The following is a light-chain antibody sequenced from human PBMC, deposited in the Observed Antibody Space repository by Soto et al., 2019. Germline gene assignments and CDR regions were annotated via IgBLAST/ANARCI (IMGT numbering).Light chain of an antibody. CDR1: SSDVGGYNY. Sequence: QSVLTQPASVSGSPGQSITISCTGTSSDVGGYNYVSWYQQHPGKAPKLMIYDVSNRPSGVSNRFSGSKSGYTASLTISGLQAEDEADYYCSSYTSSSYVVFGGGTKLTVL. CDR3: SSYTSSSYVV. CDR2: DVS. V-gene: IGLV2-14*01. J-gene: IGLJ2*01.